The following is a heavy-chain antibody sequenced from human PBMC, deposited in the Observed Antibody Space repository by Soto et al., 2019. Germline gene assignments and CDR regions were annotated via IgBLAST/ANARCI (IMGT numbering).Heavy chain of an antibody. D-gene: IGHD6-13*01. Sequence: QVQLQESGPGLVKPSEALSLTCTVSGGSISSYYWSWIRQPAGNGLEWFGYIFYSGSNNYNASLTSRVTRPADTSKNQFSLKLRSVTAADTPVYYCARRYSSSLDFWGQGTLVTVSS. V-gene: IGHV4-59*08. J-gene: IGHJ4*02. CDR2: IFYSGSN. CDR3: ARRYSSSLDF. CDR1: GGSISSYY.